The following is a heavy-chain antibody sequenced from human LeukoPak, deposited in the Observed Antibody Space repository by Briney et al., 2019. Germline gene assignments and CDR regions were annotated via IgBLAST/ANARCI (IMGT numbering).Heavy chain of an antibody. CDR3: ARAGELRYMDV. J-gene: IGHJ6*03. CDR2: IKKDGSEK. V-gene: IGHV3-7*02. CDR1: GFTFSSYW. Sequence: GGSLRLSCAASGFTFSSYWMSWVRLAPGKGLEWVANIKKDGSEKYYVDSVKGRFTISRDNAKKSLFLQMSSLRADDTAIYYCARAGELRYMDVWGKGTAVTVSS. D-gene: IGHD3-16*01.